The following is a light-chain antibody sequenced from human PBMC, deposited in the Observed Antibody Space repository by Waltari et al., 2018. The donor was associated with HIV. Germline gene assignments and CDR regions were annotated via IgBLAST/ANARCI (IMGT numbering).Light chain of an antibody. Sequence: AVTQPASVSGLPGQSTNLSCPGHDCDSGLSNSVSWYQQHSGKPPRLILYDVDSRASGVSDRFSGSMSGNTASLTISGLRAEDEGHYYCASFTDDNTVIFGGGTEVTVL. CDR2: DVD. V-gene: IGLV2-14*03. J-gene: IGLJ2*01. CDR1: DCDSGLSNS. CDR3: ASFTDDNTVI.